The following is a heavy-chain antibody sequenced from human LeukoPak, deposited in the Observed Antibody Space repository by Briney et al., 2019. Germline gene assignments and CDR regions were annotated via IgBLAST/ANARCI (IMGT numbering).Heavy chain of an antibody. V-gene: IGHV3-7*04. D-gene: IGHD3-22*01. CDR3: ARPSYYYDSSGSVSGAFDI. J-gene: IGHJ3*02. CDR2: IKKDGSEK. CDR1: GFTFSRFS. Sequence: GGSLRLSCAASGFTFSRFSMWWVRQAPGKGLEWVANIKKDGSEKYYVDSVKGRFTISRDNVKNSLYLQMNSLRAEDTAVYYCARPSYYYDSSGSVSGAFDIWGQGTMVTVSS.